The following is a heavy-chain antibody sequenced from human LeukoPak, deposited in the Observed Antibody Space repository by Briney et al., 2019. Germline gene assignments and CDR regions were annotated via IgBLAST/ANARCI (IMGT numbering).Heavy chain of an antibody. J-gene: IGHJ4*02. D-gene: IGHD6-13*01. Sequence: SVKVSCKVSGYTLTELSMHWVRPAPGKGLEWMGGIIPIFGTANCAQKFQGRVTITADESTSAAYMELSSLRAEDTAVYYCARGYSSSWPLDYWGQGTLVTVSS. V-gene: IGHV1-69*13. CDR1: GYTLTELS. CDR3: ARGYSSSWPLDY. CDR2: IIPIFGTA.